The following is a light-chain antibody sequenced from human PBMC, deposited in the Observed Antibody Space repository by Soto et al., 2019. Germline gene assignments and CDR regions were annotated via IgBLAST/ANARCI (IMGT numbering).Light chain of an antibody. J-gene: IGLJ3*02. CDR3: SSFAGNDNVV. Sequence: QSALTQPPSASGSPGQSVTISCTGTSSDVGAYNYVCWYQQHPGKAHKLMIYEVNQRPSGVPDRFSGSKSGNTASLTVSGLQAGDEADYYCSSFAGNDNVVFGVGTKLTVL. CDR2: EVN. V-gene: IGLV2-8*01. CDR1: SSDVGAYNY.